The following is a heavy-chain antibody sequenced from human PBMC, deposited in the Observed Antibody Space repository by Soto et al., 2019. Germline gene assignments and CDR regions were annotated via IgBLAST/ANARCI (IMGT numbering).Heavy chain of an antibody. CDR1: GFSFSSYW. CDR3: AREGEPYSSGCRKCGAYDF. D-gene: IGHD6-19*01. J-gene: IGHJ4*02. V-gene: IGHV3-7*01. CDR2: IKQDGSET. Sequence: EVQLVESGGGLVQPGGSLRLSCAASGFSFSSYWMSWVRQAPGKGLEWVANIKQDGSETVYVQSVKGRFTISRDNARNSLYLQLNSLRVEDTAVYYCAREGEPYSSGCRKCGAYDFWGQGNLVAVSS.